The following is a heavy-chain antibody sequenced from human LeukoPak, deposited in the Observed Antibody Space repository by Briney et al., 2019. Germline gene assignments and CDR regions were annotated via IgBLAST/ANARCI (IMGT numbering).Heavy chain of an antibody. CDR2: MSNTGGAS. V-gene: IGHV3-23*01. D-gene: IGHD3-22*01. CDR1: GFTLSNYA. J-gene: IGHJ4*02. CDR3: AQIPHDSSIYSRIY. Sequence: QPGGSLRLSCAASGFTLSNYAMSWLRQAPGKGLEWVSTMSNTGGASYYADSVKGRFTISRDNSKNTLHLQMNSLRAEDTAVYYCAQIPHDSSIYSRIYWGQGTLVTVSS.